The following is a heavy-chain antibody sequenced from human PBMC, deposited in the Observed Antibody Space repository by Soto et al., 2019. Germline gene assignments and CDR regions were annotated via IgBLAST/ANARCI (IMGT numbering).Heavy chain of an antibody. Sequence: SETLSLTCTVSGGSISSYFWSWIRQPAGKGLEWIGRIYTSGSTNYNPSLKSRVTMSLDTSKNQFSLKLTSVTAADTALYYCARGNCSSPNCYSFSGYYGMDVWGQGTTVTVSS. CDR1: GGSISSYF. J-gene: IGHJ6*02. CDR2: IYTSGST. D-gene: IGHD2-2*01. CDR3: ARGNCSSPNCYSFSGYYGMDV. V-gene: IGHV4-4*07.